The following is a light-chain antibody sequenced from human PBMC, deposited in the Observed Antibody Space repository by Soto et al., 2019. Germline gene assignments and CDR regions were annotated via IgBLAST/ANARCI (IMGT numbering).Light chain of an antibody. Sequence: QSALTQPPSASGPPGQRVTISCSGSGSTIGSNTVDWYQQLPGTAPKLLIYSNDQRPLGVPDRFSVSRSGTSASLAISGLHPDDEGVDYYGVRGNNLKGPGVLGGGTKVTV. CDR3: GVRGNNLKGPGV. CDR2: SND. CDR1: GSTIGSNT. J-gene: IGLJ3*02. V-gene: IGLV1-44*01.